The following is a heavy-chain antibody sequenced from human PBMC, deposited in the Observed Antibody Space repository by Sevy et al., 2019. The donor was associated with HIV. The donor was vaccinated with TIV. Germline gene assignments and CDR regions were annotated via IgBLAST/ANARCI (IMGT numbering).Heavy chain of an antibody. CDR2: IKSKTDGGKT. J-gene: IGHJ4*02. CDR3: TTLGRSRVKTKYSSGYFDY. D-gene: IGHD6-19*01. Sequence: GGSLRLSCAASGFTFSNAWMSWVRQAPGKGLEWVGRIKSKTDGGKTDYAAPVKGRFTISRDDSKNTLYLQMNSLKTEDTAVYYCTTLGRSRVKTKYSSGYFDYWGQGTLVTVSS. V-gene: IGHV3-15*01. CDR1: GFTFSNAW.